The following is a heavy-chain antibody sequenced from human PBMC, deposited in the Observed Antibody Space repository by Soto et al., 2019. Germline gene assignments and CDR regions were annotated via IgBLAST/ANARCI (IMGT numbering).Heavy chain of an antibody. V-gene: IGHV1-46*01. CDR3: ARAADILTGYSPSYSYGMDV. J-gene: IGHJ6*02. CDR1: GYTFTSYY. D-gene: IGHD3-9*01. CDR2: INPSGGST. Sequence: ASVKVSCKASGYTFTSYYMHWVRQAPGQGLEWMGIINPSGGSTSYAQKFQGRVTMTRDTSTSTVYMELSSLRSEDTAVYYCARAADILTGYSPSYSYGMDVWGQGTTVTVSS.